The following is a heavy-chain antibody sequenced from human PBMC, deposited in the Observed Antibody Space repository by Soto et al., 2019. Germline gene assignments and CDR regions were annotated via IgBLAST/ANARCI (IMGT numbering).Heavy chain of an antibody. CDR2: ISSSSSYI. J-gene: IGHJ4*02. CDR3: ARDLAITFEGVIAPVVFDY. V-gene: IGHV3-21*01. D-gene: IGHD3-16*02. Sequence: EVQLVESGGGLVKPGGSLRLSCAASGFTFSSYSMNWVRQAPGKGLEWVSSISSSSSYIYYADSVKGRFTISRDNAKNSLYLQMNSLRADDTAVYYCARDLAITFEGVIAPVVFDYWGQGALVTVSS. CDR1: GFTFSSYS.